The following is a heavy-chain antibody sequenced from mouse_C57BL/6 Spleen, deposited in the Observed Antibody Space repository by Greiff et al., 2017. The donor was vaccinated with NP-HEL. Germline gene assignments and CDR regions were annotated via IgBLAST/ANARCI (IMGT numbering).Heavy chain of an antibody. V-gene: IGHV1-72*01. CDR2: IDPNSGGT. CDR3: ASGGYGNPYAMDY. Sequence: VQLQQPGAELVKPGASVKLSCKASGYTFTSYWMHWVKQRPGRGLEWIGRIDPNSGGTKYNEKFKSKATLTVDKPSSTAYMQLSSLTSEGSAVYYCASGGYGNPYAMDYWGQGTSVTVSS. J-gene: IGHJ4*01. CDR1: GYTFTSYW. D-gene: IGHD2-1*01.